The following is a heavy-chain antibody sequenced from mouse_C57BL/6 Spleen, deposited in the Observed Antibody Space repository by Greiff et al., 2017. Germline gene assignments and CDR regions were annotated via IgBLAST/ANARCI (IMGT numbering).Heavy chain of an antibody. J-gene: IGHJ3*01. D-gene: IGHD3-2*02. Sequence: EVKLVESGGGLVQPGGSLSLSCAASGFTFTDYYMSWVRQPPGKALEWLGFIRNKANGYTTEYSASVKGRFTISRDNSQSILYLQMNALRAEDSATYYCARSLSGPFAYWGQGTLVTVSA. CDR2: IRNKANGYTT. CDR3: ARSLSGPFAY. CDR1: GFTFTDYY. V-gene: IGHV7-3*01.